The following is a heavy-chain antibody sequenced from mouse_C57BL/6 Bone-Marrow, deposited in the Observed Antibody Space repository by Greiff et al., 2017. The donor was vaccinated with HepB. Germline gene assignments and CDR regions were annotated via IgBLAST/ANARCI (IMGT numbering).Heavy chain of an antibody. D-gene: IGHD3-2*02. Sequence: EVMLVESGEGLVKPGGSLKLSCAAFGFTFSSYAMSWVRQTPEKRLEWVAYISSGGDYIYYADTVKGRFTISRDNARNTLYLQMSSLKSEDTAMYYCTRGAQATLFAYWGQGTLVTVSA. J-gene: IGHJ3*01. CDR2: ISSGGDYI. CDR3: TRGAQATLFAY. V-gene: IGHV5-9-1*02. CDR1: GFTFSSYA.